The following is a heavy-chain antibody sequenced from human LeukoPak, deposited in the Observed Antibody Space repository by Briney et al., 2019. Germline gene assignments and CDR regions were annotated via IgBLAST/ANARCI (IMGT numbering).Heavy chain of an antibody. CDR1: GFTFSSYG. CDR2: ISYDGSNK. Sequence: GGSLRLSCAASGFTFSSYGMHWVRQAPGKGLEWVAVISYDGSNKYYADSVKGRFTISRDNSKNTLYLQMNSLRAEDTAVYYCAKSDYLENHDAFDIWGQGTMVTVSS. J-gene: IGHJ3*02. CDR3: AKSDYLENHDAFDI. V-gene: IGHV3-30*18. D-gene: IGHD4-11*01.